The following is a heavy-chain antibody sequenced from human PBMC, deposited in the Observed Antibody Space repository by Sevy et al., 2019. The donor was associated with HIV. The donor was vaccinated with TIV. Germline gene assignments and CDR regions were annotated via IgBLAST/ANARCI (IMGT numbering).Heavy chain of an antibody. Sequence: ASVKVSCKASGGTFSSYGISWVRQAPGQGLEWRGGIIPILGTVNYAQKFQGRVTITADESTRTAYMELSSRRSEDTAVYYCARGGGNGWYYFDYWGQETLVTVSS. CDR3: ARGGGNGWYYFDY. V-gene: IGHV1-69*13. CDR2: IIPILGTV. CDR1: GGTFSSYG. J-gene: IGHJ4*02. D-gene: IGHD6-19*01.